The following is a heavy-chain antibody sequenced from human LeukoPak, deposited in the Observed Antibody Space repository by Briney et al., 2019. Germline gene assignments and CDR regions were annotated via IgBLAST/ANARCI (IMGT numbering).Heavy chain of an antibody. J-gene: IGHJ4*02. CDR1: GGSISSYY. CDR2: VYYTGST. V-gene: IGHV4-59*01. D-gene: IGHD3-22*01. CDR3: ARAPAHYYDSSDHYYVGESYFDY. Sequence: PSETLSLTCTVSGGSISSYYWSWVRQPPGKGLEWIGFVYYTGSTNYSPSLKSRVTISVDTSKNQFSLKLRSVTAADTAVYYCARAPAHYYDSSDHYYVGESYFDYWGQGTLVTVSS.